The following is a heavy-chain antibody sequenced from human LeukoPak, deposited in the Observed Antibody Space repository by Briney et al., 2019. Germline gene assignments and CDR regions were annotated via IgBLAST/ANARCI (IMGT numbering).Heavy chain of an antibody. CDR3: AREGSSGWRRSYYFDY. J-gene: IGHJ4*02. CDR2: IYSGGST. CDR1: GFTVSSNY. V-gene: IGHV3-53*01. D-gene: IGHD6-19*01. Sequence: GSLRLSCAASGFTVSSNYMSWVRQAPGKGLEWVSVIYSGGSTYYADSVKGRFTISRDNSKNTLYLQMNSLRAEDTAVYYCAREGSSGWRRSYYFDYWGQGTLVTVSS.